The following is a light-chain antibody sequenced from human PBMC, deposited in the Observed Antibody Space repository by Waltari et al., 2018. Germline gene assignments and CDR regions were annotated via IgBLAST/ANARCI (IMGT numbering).Light chain of an antibody. CDR2: VNSDGSH. V-gene: IGLV4-69*01. CDR1: SGHSSNV. CDR3: QTGGHGTWV. J-gene: IGLJ3*02. Sequence: QLVLTQSPSASASLGASVKLTCTLSSGHSSNVIAWHQQQAEKGPRYWMKVNSDGSHSKGDDIHARFSGSSSGAERYLTIASVQSEDEADYYCQTGGHGTWVFGGGTKLTVL.